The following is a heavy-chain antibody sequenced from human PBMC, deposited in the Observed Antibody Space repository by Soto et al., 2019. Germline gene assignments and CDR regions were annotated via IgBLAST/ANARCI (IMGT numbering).Heavy chain of an antibody. CDR3: ARLPRDCNKPSCYYVDN. V-gene: IGHV5-51*01. D-gene: IGHD3-3*01. CDR2: MYPCESYT. J-gene: IGHJ4*02. Sequence: PGESLKISCRGSGSDFNTNWFGWVRQFPWRGLAWVGIMYPCESYTRYNPSLQGHVTLSVDVTVSTAFLQWRSLETSDTGMYFCARLPRDCNKPSCYYVDNLGQGNKVT. CDR1: GSDFNTNW.